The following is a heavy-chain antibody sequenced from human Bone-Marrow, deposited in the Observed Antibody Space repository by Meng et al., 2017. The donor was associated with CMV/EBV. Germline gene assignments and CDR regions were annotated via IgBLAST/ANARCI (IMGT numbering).Heavy chain of an antibody. D-gene: IGHD3-22*01. CDR1: PFSTYV. J-gene: IGHJ4*02. V-gene: IGHV1-69*01. CDR3: ARHAEDYYDSRDFSPYAH. CDR2: IIPMFGTT. Sequence: PFSTYVFSWVRQAPGQGLEWLGGIIPMFGTTNYAQKFQGRLTIKADDSTRTVYMDLSSLTSEDTAVYYCARHAEDYYDSRDFSPYAHWGQGTLVTVSS.